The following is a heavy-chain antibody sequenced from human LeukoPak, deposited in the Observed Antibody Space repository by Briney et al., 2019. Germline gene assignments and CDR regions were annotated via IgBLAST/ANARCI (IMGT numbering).Heavy chain of an antibody. CDR3: ARGEAYYDILNGAYGMDV. CDR2: ISAYNGNT. J-gene: IGHJ6*02. V-gene: IGHV1-18*01. D-gene: IGHD3-9*01. CDR1: GYTFTSYG. Sequence: ASVKVSCKASGYTFTSYGISWVRQAPGQGLEWMGWISAYNGNTNYAQKLQGRVTMTTDTSTSTAYMELRSLRSDDTAVYYCARGEAYYDILNGAYGMDVWGQGTTVTVSS.